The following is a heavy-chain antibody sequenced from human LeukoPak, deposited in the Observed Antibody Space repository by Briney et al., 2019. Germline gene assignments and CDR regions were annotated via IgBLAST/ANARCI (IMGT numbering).Heavy chain of an antibody. CDR2: IKQDGSEN. D-gene: IGHD2-2*01. V-gene: IGHV3-7*01. Sequence: GGSLSLSCAASGFTFSTYYMTWVRQAPGKGLEWVAGIKQDGSENYYVDSVKGRFTISRDNSKSSLSLQMNSLRAEDTALYFCARERYCTSATCYVGTPLDYWGQGTLVTVSS. CDR3: ARERYCTSATCYVGTPLDY. J-gene: IGHJ4*02. CDR1: GFTFSTYY.